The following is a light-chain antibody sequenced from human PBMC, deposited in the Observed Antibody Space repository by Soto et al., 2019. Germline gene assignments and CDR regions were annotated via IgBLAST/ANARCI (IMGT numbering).Light chain of an antibody. CDR2: GIS. CDR1: QSISNY. J-gene: IGKJ5*01. V-gene: IGKV1-39*01. CDR3: QQSYRIPRT. Sequence: DIQLTQSPSSLSASVEDRVTISCRASQSISNYLNWYRQKPGKAPELLIYGISTLQKGVPSRFSGSGSGTDFILTINSLQPEDFATYYCQQSYRIPRTFGQGTRLEIK.